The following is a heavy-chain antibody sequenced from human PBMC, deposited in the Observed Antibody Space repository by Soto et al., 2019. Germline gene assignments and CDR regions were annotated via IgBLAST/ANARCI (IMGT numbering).Heavy chain of an antibody. CDR1: GDSIGSSNYY. J-gene: IGHJ6*01. D-gene: IGHD6-6*01. CDR2: IYYSWNT. CDR3: ARVGRVAARPSLTHYYYGMDV. Sequence: SENLSLTLTVSGDSIGSSNYYWGGSRHPQVKGLDCIGNIYYSWNTYYNPSLNSRVTIYVDTSKNQFSLKMSSLTAADTAVYYCARVGRVAARPSLTHYYYGMDVWGQGTTVPVSS. V-gene: IGHV4-30-4*08.